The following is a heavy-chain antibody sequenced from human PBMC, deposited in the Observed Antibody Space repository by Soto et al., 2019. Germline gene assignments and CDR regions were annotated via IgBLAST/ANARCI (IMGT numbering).Heavy chain of an antibody. CDR2: INPNSGGT. V-gene: IGHV1-2*04. J-gene: IGHJ4*02. Sequence: ASVKVSCKASGYTFTGYYMHWVRQAPGQGLEWMGWINPNSGGTNYAQKFQGWVTMTRDTSISTAYMELSRLRSDDTAVYYCARDARGHEDTRDYRGQGTLGSVAS. CDR3: ARDARGHEDTRDY. CDR1: GYTFTGYY.